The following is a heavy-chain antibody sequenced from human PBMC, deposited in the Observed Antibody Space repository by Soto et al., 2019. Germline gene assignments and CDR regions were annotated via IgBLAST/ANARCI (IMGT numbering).Heavy chain of an antibody. CDR2: INAGNGNT. D-gene: IGHD3-3*01. Sequence: ASVKVSCKASGYTFTSYAMHWVRQAPGQRLEWMGWINAGNGNTKYSQKFQGRVTITRDTYASTAYMELSSLRSEDTAVYYCARDPYYDFWSGPLEGFDYWGQGTLVTV. J-gene: IGHJ4*02. V-gene: IGHV1-3*01. CDR3: ARDPYYDFWSGPLEGFDY. CDR1: GYTFTSYA.